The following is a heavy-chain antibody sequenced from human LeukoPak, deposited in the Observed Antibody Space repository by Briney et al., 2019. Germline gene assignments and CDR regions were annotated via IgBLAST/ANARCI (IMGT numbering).Heavy chain of an antibody. D-gene: IGHD6-13*01. J-gene: IGHJ6*03. Sequence: PGRSLRLSCATSGFIFSTYAMSWVRQAPGKGLEWVSGIPGSGGDTYYADSVKGRFTISRDNFRNTLHLQMNSLRAEDTAVYYCAKSGSWYLGTSVVHYNYYMDVWGKGITVTVSS. CDR1: GFIFSTYA. V-gene: IGHV3-23*01. CDR3: AKSGSWYLGTSVVHYNYYMDV. CDR2: IPGSGGDT.